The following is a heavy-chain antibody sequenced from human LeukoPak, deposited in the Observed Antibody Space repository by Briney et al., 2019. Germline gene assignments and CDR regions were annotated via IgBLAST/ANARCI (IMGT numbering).Heavy chain of an antibody. J-gene: IGHJ4*02. CDR3: ARGDDFSGDH. V-gene: IGHV3-23*01. D-gene: IGHD3-10*01. CDR1: GFTFRSSA. Sequence: PGGSLRLSCAASGFTFRSSAMSWVRQAPGKGLEWVSAISSSGGSTNYADSVKGRFTISGDNSKNTLYLQMNSLRVEDTAVYYCARGDDFSGDHWGQGTLVTVSS. CDR2: ISSSGGST.